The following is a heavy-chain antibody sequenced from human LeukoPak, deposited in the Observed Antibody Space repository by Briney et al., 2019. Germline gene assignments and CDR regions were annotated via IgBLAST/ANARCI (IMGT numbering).Heavy chain of an antibody. CDR3: ARGGSGWTEYLQH. D-gene: IGHD6-19*01. CDR1: GGSINSGGSY. CDR2: IFYSGST. V-gene: IGHV4-31*03. Sequence: PSETLSLTCTVSGGSINSGGSYWSWIRQHPGKGLEWIAYIFYSGSTYYNPSLKSRVSLSLDTSKNQFSLKLSTVTAADTAVYYCARGGSGWTEYLQHWGQGTLVTVAS. J-gene: IGHJ1*01.